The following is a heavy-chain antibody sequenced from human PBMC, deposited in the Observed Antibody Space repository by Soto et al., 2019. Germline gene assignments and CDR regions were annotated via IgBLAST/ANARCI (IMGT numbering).Heavy chain of an antibody. D-gene: IGHD4-4*01. CDR1: GGSISSSSYY. J-gene: IGHJ6*02. Sequence: SETLSLTCIVSGGSISSSSYYWGWIRQPPGKGLEWIGSIYYSGSTYYNPSLKSRVTISVDTSKNQFSLKLSSVTAADTAVYFCARTYCTTTACQAHGIDVGGQGTTVT. V-gene: IGHV4-39*07. CDR3: ARTYCTTTACQAHGIDV. CDR2: IYYSGST.